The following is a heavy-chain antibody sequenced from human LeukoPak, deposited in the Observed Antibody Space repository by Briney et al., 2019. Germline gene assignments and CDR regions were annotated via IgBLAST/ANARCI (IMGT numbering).Heavy chain of an antibody. CDR2: INTDGSTT. V-gene: IGHV3-74*01. CDR1: GFTFSNYW. D-gene: IGHD3-3*01. CDR3: VRLLDLDF. J-gene: IGHJ4*02. Sequence: PGGSLRLSFAASGFTFSNYWMDWVRQAPGKGLVWISRINTDGSTTNYADSVKGRFTISRDSAKNTLYLQMNSLRAEDTAVYYCVRLLDLDFWGQGTLVTVSS.